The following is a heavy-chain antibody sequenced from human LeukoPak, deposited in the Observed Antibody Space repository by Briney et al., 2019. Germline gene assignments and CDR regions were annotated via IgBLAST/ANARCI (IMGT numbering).Heavy chain of an antibody. CDR2: IIPIFGTA. D-gene: IGHD6-25*01. CDR1: GGTFSSYT. V-gene: IGHV1-69*08. CDR3: ARSGYDYYMDV. J-gene: IGHJ6*03. Sequence: GASVKVSCKASGGTFSSYTISWVRQAPGQGLEWMGRIIPIFGTANYAQKFQGRVTITADKSTSTAYMELSSLRSEDTAVYYCARSGYDYYMDVWGKGTTVTVSS.